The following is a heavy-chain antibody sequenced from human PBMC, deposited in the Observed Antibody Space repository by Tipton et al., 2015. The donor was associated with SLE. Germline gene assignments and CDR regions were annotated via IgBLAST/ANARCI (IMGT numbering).Heavy chain of an antibody. V-gene: IGHV3-7*01. CDR3: ARITGSPGYYGMDV. D-gene: IGHD1-20*01. CDR1: GFTFSNYW. J-gene: IGHJ6*02. CDR2: INQDGSEK. Sequence: SLRLSCAASGFTFSNYWVTWVRRTPGKGLEWVASINQDGSEKSYVDSVKGRFTISRDNAKSSLYLQMNSLRAEDTAFYYCARITGSPGYYGMDVWGQGTTVAVSS.